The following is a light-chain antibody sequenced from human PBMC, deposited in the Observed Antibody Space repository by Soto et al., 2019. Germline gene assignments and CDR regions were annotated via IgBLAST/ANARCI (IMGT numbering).Light chain of an antibody. Sequence: QSALTQPASLSGSPGQSITISCTGTSSDIGAYDYVSWFQQHPGKAPKLIIYEVNNRPSGVSNRFSGSKSGNTASLTISGLQAEDEADYYCSSYTSSSTYVFGTGTKVTVL. CDR3: SSYTSSSTYV. CDR2: EVN. V-gene: IGLV2-14*01. J-gene: IGLJ1*01. CDR1: SSDIGAYDY.